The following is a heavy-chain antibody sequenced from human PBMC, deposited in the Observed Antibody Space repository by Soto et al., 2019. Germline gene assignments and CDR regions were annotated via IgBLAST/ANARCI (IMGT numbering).Heavy chain of an antibody. CDR1: GCTFSSYT. J-gene: IGHJ4*02. D-gene: IGHD6-13*01. Sequence: QVQLVQSGAEVKKPGSSVKVSCKASGCTFSSYTISWVRQAPGQGLEWVGRIIPILGIENYAQKFQGRVTITADESTTTSYMELTSLRSEDTAMYYCARYRAAGPDYWGQGTLVTVSS. CDR2: IIPILGIE. V-gene: IGHV1-69*02. CDR3: ARYRAAGPDY.